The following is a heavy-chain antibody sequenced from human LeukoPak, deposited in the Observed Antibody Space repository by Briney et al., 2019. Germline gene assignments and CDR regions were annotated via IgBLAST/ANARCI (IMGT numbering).Heavy chain of an antibody. CDR3: TRRSDD. D-gene: IGHD3-10*01. V-gene: IGHV3-7*01. Sequence: PGGSLRLSCAASGFSFNSDWMDWVRQAPGKGLEWVANIKHDESEKNYLDSVKGRFTISRDNAQNSLYLQMNGLRVEDTAVYYCTRRSDDWGQGTLVTVS. CDR1: GFSFNSDW. CDR2: IKHDESEK. J-gene: IGHJ4*02.